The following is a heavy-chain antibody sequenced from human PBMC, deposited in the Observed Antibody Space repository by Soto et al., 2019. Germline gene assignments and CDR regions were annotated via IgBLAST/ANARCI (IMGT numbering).Heavy chain of an antibody. Sequence: QVQLQESGPVLVKPSEPLSLTCTVSGGSISSSYWSWIRQPPGKGLEWIGYIYSRGSTNYNPSLKSRVTISVDTSKNQFSLKRSAVSAADTAVYYCAGANYGSGSYYIDYWGQGTLVTVSS. V-gene: IGHV4-59*01. CDR3: AGANYGSGSYYIDY. CDR2: IYSRGST. CDR1: GGSISSSY. J-gene: IGHJ4*02. D-gene: IGHD3-10*01.